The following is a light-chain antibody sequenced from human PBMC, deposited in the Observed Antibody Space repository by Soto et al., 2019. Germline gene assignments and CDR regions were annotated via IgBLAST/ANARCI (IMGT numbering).Light chain of an antibody. CDR3: QQYGSSPPLT. CDR2: GAS. CDR1: QSVTSNY. J-gene: IGKJ4*01. V-gene: IGKV3-20*01. Sequence: EIVWTQSPGTLSLSPGERATLSCRASQSVTSNYLAWYQQKPGQAPGLLIYGASSRATGIPDRFSGSGSGTDFTLTISRLEPEDFVVYYCQQYGSSPPLTFGGGTKVDIK.